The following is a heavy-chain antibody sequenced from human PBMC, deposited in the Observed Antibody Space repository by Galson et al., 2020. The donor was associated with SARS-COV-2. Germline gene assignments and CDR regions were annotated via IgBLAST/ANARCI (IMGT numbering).Heavy chain of an antibody. V-gene: IGHV3-33*01. CDR1: GFTFSSHA. D-gene: IGHD6-19*01. Sequence: GGSLRLSCAASGFTFSSHAIHWVRQAPGKGLEWVAQIFYDGSDKYCGDSVKGRFTISRDSSKNMVYLQMNNLKVDDTAVYYCARDGQLTSGWAFDYWGQGTLVTVSS. CDR2: IFYDGSDK. CDR3: ARDGQLTSGWAFDY. J-gene: IGHJ4*02.